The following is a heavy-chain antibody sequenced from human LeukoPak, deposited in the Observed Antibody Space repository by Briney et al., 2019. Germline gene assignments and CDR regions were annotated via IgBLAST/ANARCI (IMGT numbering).Heavy chain of an antibody. V-gene: IGHV3-7*01. Sequence: GGSLRLSCGASGFTFSNYCMSWVRQAPGKGLEWVANIKQDGSEKYYVDSVKGRFTISRDNAKNSLFLQMNSLRAEDTAVYYCARAGGYDDYVWGSYRHPAYFDSWGQGTLVTVSS. CDR2: IKQDGSEK. CDR3: ARAGGYDDYVWGSYRHPAYFDS. CDR1: GFTFSNYC. J-gene: IGHJ4*02. D-gene: IGHD3-16*02.